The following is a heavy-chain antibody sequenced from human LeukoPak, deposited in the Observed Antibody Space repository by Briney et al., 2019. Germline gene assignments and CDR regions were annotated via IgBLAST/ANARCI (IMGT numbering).Heavy chain of an antibody. J-gene: IGHJ4*02. Sequence: GGSLRLSCAAPGFTFSSYAMHWVRQAPGKGLEWVAVISYDGSNKYYADSVKGRFTISRDNSKNTLYLQMNSLRAEDTAVYYCARDSPYFDYWGQGTLVTVSS. CDR1: GFTFSSYA. CDR3: ARDSPYFDY. V-gene: IGHV3-30-3*01. CDR2: ISYDGSNK.